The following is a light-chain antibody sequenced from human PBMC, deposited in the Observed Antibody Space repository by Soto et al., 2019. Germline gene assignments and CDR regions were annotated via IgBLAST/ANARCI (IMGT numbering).Light chain of an antibody. CDR2: DAS. J-gene: IGKJ1*01. V-gene: IGKV3-20*01. CDR1: QSVSSY. CDR3: QQYGSSPPWT. Sequence: EIVLTQSPATLSLSPGERATLSCRASQSVSSYLAWYQQKPGEAPRLLIYDASNRATGIPARFSGSGSGTKFTLTISRLEPEDVAVYYCQQYGSSPPWTFGQGTKVDIK.